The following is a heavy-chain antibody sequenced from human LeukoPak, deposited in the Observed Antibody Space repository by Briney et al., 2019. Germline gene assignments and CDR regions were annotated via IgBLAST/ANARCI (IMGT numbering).Heavy chain of an antibody. CDR2: ISNVGTI. J-gene: IGHJ6*03. D-gene: IGHD4-17*01. CDR3: AKNGRHPTENYYMDA. CDR1: GFTFRSYA. V-gene: IGHV3-23*01. Sequence: PGGSLRLSCAASGFTFRSYAMTWVRQAPGKGLEWVSEISNVGTINYADSVKGRFTMSRDNSKNTLYLQMNSLRAEDTAVYYCAKNGRHPTENYYMDAWGKGTTVTVSS.